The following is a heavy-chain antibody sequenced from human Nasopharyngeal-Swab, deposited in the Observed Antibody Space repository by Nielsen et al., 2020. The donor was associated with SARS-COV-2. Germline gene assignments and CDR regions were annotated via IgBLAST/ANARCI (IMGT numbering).Heavy chain of an antibody. Sequence: GESLKISCAASGFTFSDYYMSWIRQAPGKGLEWVSYISSSGSTIYYADSVKGRFTISRDNAKNSLYLQMNSLRAEDTAVYYCARAREEVGATNYWGQGTLVTVSS. CDR1: GFTFSDYY. V-gene: IGHV3-11*01. CDR3: ARAREEVGATNY. D-gene: IGHD1-26*01. CDR2: ISSSGSTI. J-gene: IGHJ4*02.